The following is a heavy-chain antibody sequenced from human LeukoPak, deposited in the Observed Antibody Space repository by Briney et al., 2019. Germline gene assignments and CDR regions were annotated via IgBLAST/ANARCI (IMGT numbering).Heavy chain of an antibody. Sequence: SETLSLTCTVSGGSISSGGYYWSWIRQHPGKGLEWIGYIYYSGSTYYNPSLKSRVTISVDTSKNQFSLKLSSVTAADTAVYYCARGKILRYFDWSYFDYWGQGTLVTVSS. CDR1: GGSISSGGYY. V-gene: IGHV4-31*03. CDR3: ARGKILRYFDWSYFDY. D-gene: IGHD3-9*01. CDR2: IYYSGST. J-gene: IGHJ4*02.